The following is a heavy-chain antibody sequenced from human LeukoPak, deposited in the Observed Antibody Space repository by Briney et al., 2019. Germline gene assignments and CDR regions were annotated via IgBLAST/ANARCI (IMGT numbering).Heavy chain of an antibody. D-gene: IGHD2-15*01. J-gene: IGHJ5*02. CDR2: INHSGST. V-gene: IGHV4-34*01. Sequence: SETLSLTCAVYGGSFSGYYWSWIRQPPGKGLEWIGEINHSGSTNYNPSLKSRVTISVDTSKNQFSLKLSSVTAADTAVYYCARPYPYCSGGSCYSPWSQGTLVTVSS. CDR3: ARPYPYCSGGSCYSP. CDR1: GGSFSGYY.